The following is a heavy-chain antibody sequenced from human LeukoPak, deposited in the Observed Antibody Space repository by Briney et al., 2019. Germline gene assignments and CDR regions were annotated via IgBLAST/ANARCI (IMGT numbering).Heavy chain of an antibody. Sequence: SETLSLTCTVSGGSISSYYWSWIRQPPGKGLEWIGYIYYSGSTNYNPSLKSRVTISVDTSKNQFSLKLSSVTAADTVVYYCARIGNHDAFDIWGQGTMVTVSS. J-gene: IGHJ3*02. CDR3: ARIGNHDAFDI. V-gene: IGHV4-59*01. CDR1: GGSISSYY. CDR2: IYYSGST.